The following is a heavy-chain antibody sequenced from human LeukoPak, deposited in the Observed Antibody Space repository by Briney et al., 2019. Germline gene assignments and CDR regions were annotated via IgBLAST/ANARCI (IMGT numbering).Heavy chain of an antibody. CDR3: ARDWNWNDVFVDY. V-gene: IGHV3-30-3*01. CDR1: GFTFSSYA. Sequence: QPGGSLRLSCAASGFTFSSYAMHWVRQAPGKGLEWVAVISYDGSNKYYADSVKGRFTIPRDNSKNTLYLQMNSLRAEDTAVYYCARDWNWNDVFVDYWGQGTLVTVSS. J-gene: IGHJ4*02. CDR2: ISYDGSNK. D-gene: IGHD1-1*01.